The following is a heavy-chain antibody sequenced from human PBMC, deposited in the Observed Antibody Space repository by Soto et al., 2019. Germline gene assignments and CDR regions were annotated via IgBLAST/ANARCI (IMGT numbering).Heavy chain of an antibody. CDR3: SRSLDY. CDR2: INQDGSEK. V-gene: IGHV3-7*01. CDR1: GFTLSSYW. Sequence: PGGSLRLSGAASGFTLSSYWMDWVRQAPGKGLEWVANINQDGSEKHYVDSVKGRFTISRDNAKNSLYLQMSSLTAEDSALYYCSRSLDYWGQGTLVTVSS. J-gene: IGHJ4*02.